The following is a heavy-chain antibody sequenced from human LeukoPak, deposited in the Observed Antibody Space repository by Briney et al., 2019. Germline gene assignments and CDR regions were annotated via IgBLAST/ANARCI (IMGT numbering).Heavy chain of an antibody. CDR2: INTNTGNP. V-gene: IGHV7-4-1*02. CDR3: ARDGYYDFWSGYSPNWFDP. CDR1: GYTFTSYA. D-gene: IGHD3-3*01. Sequence: ASVKVSCKASGYTFTSYAMNWVRQAPGQGLEWMGWINTNTGNPTYAQGFTGRFVFSLDTSVSTAYLQISSLKAEDTAVYYCARDGYYDFWSGYSPNWFDPWGQGTLVTVSS. J-gene: IGHJ5*02.